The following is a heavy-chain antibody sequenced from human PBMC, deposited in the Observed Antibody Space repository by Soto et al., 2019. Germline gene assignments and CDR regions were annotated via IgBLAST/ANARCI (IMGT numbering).Heavy chain of an antibody. J-gene: IGHJ6*02. CDR3: ARVVPAAYYYYYYGMDV. CDR1: GFTFSSYW. Sequence: GGSLRLSCAASGFTFSSYWMHWVRQAPGKGLVWVSRINSDGSSTSYADSVKGRFTISRDNAKNTLYLQMNSLRAEDTAVYYCARVVPAAYYYYYYGMDVWGQGTTVTVSS. V-gene: IGHV3-74*01. D-gene: IGHD2-2*01. CDR2: INSDGSST.